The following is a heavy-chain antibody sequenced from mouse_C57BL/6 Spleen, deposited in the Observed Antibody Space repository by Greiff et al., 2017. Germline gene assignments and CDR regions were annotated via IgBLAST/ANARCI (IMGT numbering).Heavy chain of an antibody. CDR3: ARWDYDAWYAMDY. Sequence: VKLMESGAELARPGASVKLSCKASGYTFTSYGISWVKQRTGQGLEWIGEIYPRSGNTYYNEKFKGKATLTADKSSSTAYMELRSLTSEDSAVYFCARWDYDAWYAMDYWGQGTSVTVSS. D-gene: IGHD2-4*01. CDR1: GYTFTSYG. CDR2: IYPRSGNT. V-gene: IGHV1-81*01. J-gene: IGHJ4*01.